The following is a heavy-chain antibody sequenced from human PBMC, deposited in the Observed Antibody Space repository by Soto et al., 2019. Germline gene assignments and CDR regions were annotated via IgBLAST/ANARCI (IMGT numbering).Heavy chain of an antibody. CDR3: AHSGPGYYDSSGYYYYYYGMDV. J-gene: IGHJ6*02. CDR1: GFSLSTSGVG. D-gene: IGHD3-22*01. V-gene: IGHV2-5*01. CDR2: IYWNDDK. Sequence: SGPTLVNPTQTLTLTCTFSGFSLSTSGVGVGWIRQPPGKALEWLALIYWNDDKRYSPSLKSRLTITKDTSKNQVVLTMTNMDPVDTATYYCAHSGPGYYDSSGYYYYYYGMDVWGQGTTVTVSS.